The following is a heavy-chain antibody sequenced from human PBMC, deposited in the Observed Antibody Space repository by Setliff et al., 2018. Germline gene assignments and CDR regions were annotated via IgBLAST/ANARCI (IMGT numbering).Heavy chain of an antibody. Sequence: PSETLSLTCTVSGGSISSGGYYWSWIRQHPGKGLEWIGYIYYSGSTYYNPSLKSRVTISVDTSKNQFSLKLSSVTAADTAVYYCARRATYHNFWSGYYDYWGQGTLVTVSS. J-gene: IGHJ4*02. CDR1: GGSISSGGYY. CDR3: ARRATYHNFWSGYYDY. V-gene: IGHV4-31*03. CDR2: IYYSGST. D-gene: IGHD3-3*01.